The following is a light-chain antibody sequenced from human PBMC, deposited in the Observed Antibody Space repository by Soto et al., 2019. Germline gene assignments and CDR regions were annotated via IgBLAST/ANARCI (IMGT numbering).Light chain of an antibody. V-gene: IGKV3-15*01. CDR1: QSVSSN. CDR2: GAS. CDR3: QQYNNWPWT. J-gene: IGKJ1*01. Sequence: EIVMTQSPATLSVSPGERATLSCRASQSVSSNLAWYQQKPGQAPRLLIYGASTRATGIPARFSGSGSGTEFTLTISSLQSEDFAVYYCQQYNNWPWTFGKGTKVQ.